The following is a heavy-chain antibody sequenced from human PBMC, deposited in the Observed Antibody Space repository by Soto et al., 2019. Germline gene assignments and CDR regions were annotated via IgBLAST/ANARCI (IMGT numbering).Heavy chain of an antibody. CDR1: GFTFSSYG. Sequence: GGSLRLSCAASGFTFSSYGMHWVRQAPGKGLEWVAVIWYDGSNKYYADSVKGRFTISRDNSKNTLYLQMNSLRAEDTAVYYCARSLPTAPYCGGDCYWILDYWGQGTLVTVSS. J-gene: IGHJ4*02. V-gene: IGHV3-33*01. CDR3: ARSLPTAPYCGGDCYWILDY. D-gene: IGHD2-21*01. CDR2: IWYDGSNK.